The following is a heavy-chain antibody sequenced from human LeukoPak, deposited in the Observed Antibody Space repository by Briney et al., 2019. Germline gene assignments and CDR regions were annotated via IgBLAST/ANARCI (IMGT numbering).Heavy chain of an antibody. V-gene: IGHV3-53*01. CDR3: ARVPTNSWYNWFDP. CDR2: TYSGGST. J-gene: IGHJ5*02. CDR1: GFTVSSNY. Sequence: GGSLRLSCAASGFTVSSNYMSWVRQAPGKGLEWVSVTYSGGSTYYADSVKGRFTISRDNSKNTLYLQMNSLRAEDTAVYYCARVPTNSWYNWFDPWGRGTLVTVSS. D-gene: IGHD2-8*01.